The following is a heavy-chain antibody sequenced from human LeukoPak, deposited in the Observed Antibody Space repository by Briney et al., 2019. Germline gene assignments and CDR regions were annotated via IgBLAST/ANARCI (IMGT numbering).Heavy chain of an antibody. CDR2: INIGGTNT. CDR3: ATDGAGFDT. CDR1: GFTFNDYY. Sequence: GGSLRLSCAASGFTFNDYYMSWIRPAPGKGLEWLSYINIGGTNTHYADSVKGRFTISRDNAKKSLYLEMNNLRAEDTAVYYCATDGAGFDTWGQGVLVTVSS. J-gene: IGHJ5*02. V-gene: IGHV3-11*01.